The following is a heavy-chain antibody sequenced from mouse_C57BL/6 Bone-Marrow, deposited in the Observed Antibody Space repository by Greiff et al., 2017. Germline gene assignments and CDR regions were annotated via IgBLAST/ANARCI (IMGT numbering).Heavy chain of an antibody. J-gene: IGHJ4*01. CDR2: IDPTSGGT. CDR3: ARGGLRRRKNAMDY. Sequence: QVQLQQPGAELVKPGASVKLSCKASGYTFTSYWMPWVKQRPGRGLEWIGRIDPTSGGTKYNEKFKSKATLTVDKPSSTAYMQLSSLTSEDSAVYYCARGGLRRRKNAMDYWGQGTSVTVSS. V-gene: IGHV1-72*01. D-gene: IGHD2-4*01. CDR1: GYTFTSYW.